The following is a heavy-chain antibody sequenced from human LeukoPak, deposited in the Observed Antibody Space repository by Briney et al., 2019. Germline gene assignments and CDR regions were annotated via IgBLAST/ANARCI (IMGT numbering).Heavy chain of an antibody. CDR3: ARAVIVVAAATQRNWFDP. V-gene: IGHV4-34*01. Sequence: SETLSLTCSVSDDSITMYYWTWIRQTPGKGLEWIGEINHSGITDYNPSLRSRVTISVDTSKNQFSLKLSSVTAADTAIYYCARAVIVVAAATQRNWFDPWGQGTLVTVSS. CDR2: INHSGIT. D-gene: IGHD2-15*01. J-gene: IGHJ5*02. CDR1: DDSITMYY.